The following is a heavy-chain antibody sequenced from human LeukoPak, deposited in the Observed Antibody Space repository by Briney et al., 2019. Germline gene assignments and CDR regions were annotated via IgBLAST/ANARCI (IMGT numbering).Heavy chain of an antibody. Sequence: GGSLRLSCAASGFTFSSYWMNWVRQAPGKGLEWVANIIQDGSDKYYVDSVKGRFTISRDNAKNSLYLQMNSLRAEDTAVYYCARGYNSAFDIWGPGTMVTVSS. D-gene: IGHD5-24*01. CDR1: GFTFSSYW. J-gene: IGHJ3*02. CDR2: IIQDGSDK. V-gene: IGHV3-7*01. CDR3: ARGYNSAFDI.